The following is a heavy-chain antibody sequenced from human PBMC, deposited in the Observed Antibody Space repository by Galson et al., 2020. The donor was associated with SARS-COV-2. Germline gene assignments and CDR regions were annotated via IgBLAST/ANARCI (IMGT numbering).Heavy chain of an antibody. CDR1: GYSISSAYY. D-gene: IGHD3-16*02. CDR3: ARDYGFTFGGVIDPPFDY. Sequence: ASETLSLTCTVSGYSISSAYYWGWIRQPPGKGLEWIGSIYHSGSTFYNPSLKSRVTISIDTPKNQFSLKLTSVTAADTAMYYCARDYGFTFGGVIDPPFDYWGQGTLVTVSS. CDR2: IYHSGST. J-gene: IGHJ4*02. V-gene: IGHV4-38-2*02.